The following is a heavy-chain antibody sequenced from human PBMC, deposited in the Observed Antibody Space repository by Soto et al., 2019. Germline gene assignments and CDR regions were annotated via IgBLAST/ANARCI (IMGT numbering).Heavy chain of an antibody. CDR1: GFTFSSYS. CDR3: ARANYYDSSGYSIPFDY. D-gene: IGHD3-22*01. J-gene: IGHJ4*02. Sequence: GGSLRLSCAASGFTFSSYSMNWVRQAPGKGLEWVSSISSSSSYIYYADSVKGRFTISRDNAKNSLYLQMNSLRAEDTAVYYCARANYYDSSGYSIPFDYWGQGTLVTVSS. V-gene: IGHV3-21*01. CDR2: ISSSSSYI.